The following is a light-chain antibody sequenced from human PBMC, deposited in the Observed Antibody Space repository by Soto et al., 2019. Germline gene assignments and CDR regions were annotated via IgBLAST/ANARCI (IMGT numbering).Light chain of an antibody. CDR1: QAISVY. V-gene: IGKV1-27*01. CDR2: IPS. J-gene: IGKJ5*01. Sequence: DIQMTQSPSSLSASVGERPTITGGARQAISVYLAWYQQNPGKVPKLLIYIPSTLQSGFPSRFSGSGSGTDFTLTISSLQPEDVATYYCQKFNTAPLTFGQGTRLEIK. CDR3: QKFNTAPLT.